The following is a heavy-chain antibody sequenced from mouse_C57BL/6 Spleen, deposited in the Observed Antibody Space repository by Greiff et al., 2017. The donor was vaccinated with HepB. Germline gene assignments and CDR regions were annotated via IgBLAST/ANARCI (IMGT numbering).Heavy chain of an antibody. Sequence: EVQGVESGGGLVQPGGSLSLSCAASGFTFTDYYMSWVRQPPGKALEWLGFIRNKANGYTTEYSAAVKGRFTISRDNSQSNLYLQMNALRAEDSATYYCARSEYSNYPYYAMDYWGQGTSVTVSS. V-gene: IGHV7-3*01. D-gene: IGHD2-5*01. CDR1: GFTFTDYY. J-gene: IGHJ4*01. CDR2: IRNKANGYTT. CDR3: ARSEYSNYPYYAMDY.